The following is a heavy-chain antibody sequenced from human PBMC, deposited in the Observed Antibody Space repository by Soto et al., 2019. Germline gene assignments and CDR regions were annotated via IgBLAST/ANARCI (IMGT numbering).Heavy chain of an antibody. D-gene: IGHD2-15*01. Sequence: SETLSLTFTVPGGSISSSSYYWGWIRQPPGKGLEWFGNIYYSGSTYYNPSLKSRVTISVDTSKNQFSLRLSSVTAADTAVYYCASGYCSGGSSSGLYYYYAMDVWGQGTTVTVSS. CDR1: GGSISSSSYY. J-gene: IGHJ6*02. CDR3: ASGYCSGGSSSGLYYYYAMDV. V-gene: IGHV4-39*01. CDR2: IYYSGST.